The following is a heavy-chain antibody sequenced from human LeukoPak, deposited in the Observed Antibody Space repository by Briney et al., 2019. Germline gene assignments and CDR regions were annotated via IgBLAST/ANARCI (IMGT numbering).Heavy chain of an antibody. V-gene: IGHV4-38-2*02. CDR3: ARHSSGSLLTAFDI. D-gene: IGHD3-22*01. CDR2: IYYSGST. CDR1: GYSISSGYY. Sequence: QSSETLSLTCTVSGYSISSGYYWGWIRQPPGKGLEWIGYIYYSGSTNYNPSLKSRVTISVDTSKNQFSLKLSSVTAADTAVYYCARHSSGSLLTAFDIWGQGTMVTVSS. J-gene: IGHJ3*02.